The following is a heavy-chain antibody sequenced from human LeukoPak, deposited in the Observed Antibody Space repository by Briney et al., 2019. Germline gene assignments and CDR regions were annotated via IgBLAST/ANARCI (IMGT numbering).Heavy chain of an antibody. Sequence: GGALRLSCAASGFTFSSYDMTWVRQAPGRGLEWVSSIRPSGDTTYYGDSVKGRFTISRDNSKNTVYLQMNNMRVDDTAVYYCARVAGWHWFDPWGQGTLVTVSS. CDR3: ARVAGWHWFDP. CDR2: IRPSGDTT. J-gene: IGHJ5*02. V-gene: IGHV3-23*01. CDR1: GFTFSSYD. D-gene: IGHD6-19*01.